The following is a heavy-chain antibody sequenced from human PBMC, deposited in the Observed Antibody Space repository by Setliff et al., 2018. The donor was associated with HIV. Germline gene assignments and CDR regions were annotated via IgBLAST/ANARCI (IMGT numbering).Heavy chain of an antibody. J-gene: IGHJ4*02. CDR2: MNQSGTT. Sequence: SETLSLTCAVYGGSFSGYYWSWIRQPPGKGLERIGEMNQSGTTNYNPSLKSRVTMSIDTSERQFSLKLTSVTAADTAVYYCVRWYYCVSGACYRADYWGQGTMVTVSS. D-gene: IGHD2-21*02. CDR1: GGSFSGYY. V-gene: IGHV4-34*01. CDR3: VRWYYCVSGACYRADY.